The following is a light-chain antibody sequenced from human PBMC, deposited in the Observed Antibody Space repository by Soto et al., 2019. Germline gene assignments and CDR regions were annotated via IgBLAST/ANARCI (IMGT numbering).Light chain of an antibody. Sequence: QSALTQPASASGSPGQSVTISCTGTSSDVGGYNYVSWYQQHPGKVPKLMIHEVSKRPSGVPDRFSGSKSGNTASLTVSGLQPEDEADYYCSSYAGTNIYVVFGGGTKLTVL. V-gene: IGLV2-8*01. CDR2: EVS. J-gene: IGLJ2*01. CDR3: SSYAGTNIYVV. CDR1: SSDVGGYNY.